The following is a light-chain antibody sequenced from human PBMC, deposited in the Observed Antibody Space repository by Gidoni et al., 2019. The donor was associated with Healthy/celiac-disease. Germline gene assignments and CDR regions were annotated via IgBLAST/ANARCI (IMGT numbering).Light chain of an antibody. Sequence: DIVMPQSPDPLAVSLGERATINCKSSQSVLYSSNNKNYLAWYQQKPGQPPKLLIYWASTRESGVPDRFSGSGSGTDFTLTISSLQAEDVAVYYCQQYYSTPWTFXXXTKVEIK. V-gene: IGKV4-1*01. CDR1: QSVLYSSNNKNY. CDR2: WAS. CDR3: QQYYSTPWT. J-gene: IGKJ1*01.